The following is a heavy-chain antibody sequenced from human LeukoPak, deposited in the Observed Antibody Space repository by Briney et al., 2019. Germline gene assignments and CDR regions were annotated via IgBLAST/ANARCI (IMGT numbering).Heavy chain of an antibody. CDR1: GGSFSGYY. Sequence: SETLSLTWAVYGGSFSGYYWSWIRQPPGKGLEWIGEINHSGSTNYNPSLKSRVTISVDTSKNQFSLKLSSVTAADTAVYYCARGLSDYYGSGSYLNYYYYYYMDVWGKGTTVTISS. J-gene: IGHJ6*03. CDR3: ARGLSDYYGSGSYLNYYYYYYMDV. D-gene: IGHD3-10*01. CDR2: INHSGST. V-gene: IGHV4-34*01.